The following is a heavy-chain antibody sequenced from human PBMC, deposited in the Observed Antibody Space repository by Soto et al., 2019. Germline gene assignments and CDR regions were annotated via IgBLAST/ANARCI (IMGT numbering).Heavy chain of an antibody. D-gene: IGHD1-26*01. V-gene: IGHV1-24*01. J-gene: IGHJ6*02. Sequence: SVKVSCKVSGYTLTELSMHWVRQAPGKGLEWMGGFDPEDGETIYAQKFQGRVTMTEDTSTDTAYMELSSLRSEDTAVYYCAAGYIGGATPLYGMDVWGQGTTVTVSS. CDR1: GYTLTELS. CDR3: AAGYIGGATPLYGMDV. CDR2: FDPEDGET.